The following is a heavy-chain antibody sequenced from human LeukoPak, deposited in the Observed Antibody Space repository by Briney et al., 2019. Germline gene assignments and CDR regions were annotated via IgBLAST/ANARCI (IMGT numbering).Heavy chain of an antibody. Sequence: PGGSLRLSCAASGFTFSSYGMHWVRQAPGKGLEWVAVISYDVGKKYYADSVKGRFTISRDNSKNTLYLQMNSLRAEDTSVYYCARSPGILGTNYFDYWGQGTLVTVSS. D-gene: IGHD1-26*01. J-gene: IGHJ4*02. CDR1: GFTFSSYG. CDR3: ARSPGILGTNYFDY. CDR2: ISYDVGKK. V-gene: IGHV3-30*03.